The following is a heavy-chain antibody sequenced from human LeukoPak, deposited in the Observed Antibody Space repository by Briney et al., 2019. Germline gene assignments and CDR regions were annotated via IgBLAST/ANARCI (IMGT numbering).Heavy chain of an antibody. D-gene: IGHD2-15*01. CDR2: INHSGST. J-gene: IGHJ6*02. Sequence: SETLSLTCAVYGGSFSGYYWSWIRQPPGKGLEWIGEINHSGSTNYNPSLKSRVTISVDTSKNQFSLKLSSVTAADTAVYYCARGEVGVVEAATVYYYYYGMDVWGQGTTVTVSS. CDR3: ARGEVGVVEAATVYYYYYGMDV. V-gene: IGHV4-34*01. CDR1: GGSFSGYY.